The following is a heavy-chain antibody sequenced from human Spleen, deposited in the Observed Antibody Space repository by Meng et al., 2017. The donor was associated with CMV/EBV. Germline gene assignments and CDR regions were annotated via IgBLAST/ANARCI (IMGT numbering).Heavy chain of an antibody. D-gene: IGHD7-27*01. CDR2: ISPSIGST. V-gene: IGHV1-18*04. J-gene: IGHJ4*02. Sequence: VSCRGSGYTFTSHGITWVRQAPGQGLEWMGWISPSIGSTNYVQKLEGRVTMTTDRSTTTAYLELRSLRYDDTAVYFCARGTGIFDYWGQGTLVTVSS. CDR3: ARGTGIFDY. CDR1: GYTFTSHG.